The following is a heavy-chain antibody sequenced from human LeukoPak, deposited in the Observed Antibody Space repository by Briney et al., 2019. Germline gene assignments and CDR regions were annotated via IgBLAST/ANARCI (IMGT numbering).Heavy chain of an antibody. CDR2: INSDGSST. CDR3: ARESSGWYVYNWFDP. Sequence: GGSLRLSCAASGFTFSSYWMHWVRQAPGKGLVWVSRINSDGSSTSYADSVKGRFTISRDNAKNTLYLQMSSLRAEDTAVYYCARESSGWYVYNWFDPWGQGTLVTVSS. V-gene: IGHV3-74*01. D-gene: IGHD6-19*01. CDR1: GFTFSSYW. J-gene: IGHJ5*02.